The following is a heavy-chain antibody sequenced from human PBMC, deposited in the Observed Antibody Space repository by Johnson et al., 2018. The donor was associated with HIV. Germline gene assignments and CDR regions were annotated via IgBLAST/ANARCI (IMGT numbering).Heavy chain of an antibody. CDR3: ARAWGDLAPDAFDI. J-gene: IGHJ3*02. Sequence: QMLLVESGGGVVQPGRSLRVSCGASGFTFSRYPMHWVRQAPGKGLEWLAFISYDGSNKYYADSVKGRFTISRDNSKNTLVLQMNSLRAGDTAVYYCARAWGDLAPDAFDIWGLGTMVTVSS. V-gene: IGHV3-30-3*01. CDR2: ISYDGSNK. D-gene: IGHD7-27*01. CDR1: GFTFSRYP.